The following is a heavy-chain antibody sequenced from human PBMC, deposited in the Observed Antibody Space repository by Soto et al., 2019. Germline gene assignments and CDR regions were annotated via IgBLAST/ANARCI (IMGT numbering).Heavy chain of an antibody. CDR2: IYYSGST. V-gene: IGHV4-59*01. J-gene: IGHJ4*02. CDR3: ARAWGRVFDY. D-gene: IGHD2-15*01. Sequence: QVQLQESGPGLVKPSETLSLTCTVSGGSISSYYWSWIRQPPGEGLEWIGYIYYSGSTNYNPPLKSRVTISVDTSKNQFSLKLSSVTAADTVVYYCARAWGRVFDYWGQGTLVTVSS. CDR1: GGSISSYY.